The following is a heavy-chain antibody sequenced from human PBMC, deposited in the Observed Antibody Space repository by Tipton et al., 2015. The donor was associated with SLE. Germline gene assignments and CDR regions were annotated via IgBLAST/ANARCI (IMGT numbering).Heavy chain of an antibody. CDR1: GGSFSGYY. V-gene: IGHV4-59*08. CDR3: ARHDYDSNGYYQHYFDY. D-gene: IGHD3-22*01. CDR2: FYFLGST. J-gene: IGHJ4*02. Sequence: TLSLTCAVYGGSFSGYYWSWIRQPPGKGLEWIGNFYFLGSTFYNPSLKSRVTISVDTSKSQYSLKLTSVTAADTAVYYCARHDYDSNGYYQHYFDYWGQGTLVTVSS.